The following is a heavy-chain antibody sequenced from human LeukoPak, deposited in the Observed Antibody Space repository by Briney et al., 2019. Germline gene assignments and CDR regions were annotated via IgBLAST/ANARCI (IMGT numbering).Heavy chain of an antibody. V-gene: IGHV3-30*18. CDR2: ISYDGSNK. D-gene: IGHD2-15*01. CDR1: GFTFSSYG. CDR3: AKPPFESGVAATDLDY. J-gene: IGHJ4*02. Sequence: GGSLRLTCAASGFTFSSYGMHWVRQAPGKGLEWVAVISYDGSNKYYADSVKGRFAISRDNSKNTLYLQMNSLRAEDTAVYYCAKPPFESGVAATDLDYWGQGTLVTVSS.